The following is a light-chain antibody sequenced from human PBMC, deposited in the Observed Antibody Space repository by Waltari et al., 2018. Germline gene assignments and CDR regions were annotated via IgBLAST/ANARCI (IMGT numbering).Light chain of an antibody. CDR1: SSDADGFNF. J-gene: IGLJ2*01. CDR2: DVA. CDR3: SSYTSVNTR. Sequence: QSALTQPASMSGSPGQSITISCTGTSSDADGFNFVSWYQQFPGKAPKHKIYDVANRPSGVSHRFSGSRSGNTASLTISGLQAEDEADYYCSSYTSVNTRFGGGTKLTVL. V-gene: IGLV2-14*03.